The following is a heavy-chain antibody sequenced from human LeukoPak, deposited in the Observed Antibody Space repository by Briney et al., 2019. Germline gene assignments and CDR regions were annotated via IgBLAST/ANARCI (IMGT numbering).Heavy chain of an antibody. Sequence: PSETLSLTCAVYGGSFSSYYWSWIRQPPGKGLEWIGEINHSGSTNYNPSLKSRVTISVDTSKNQFSLKLSSVTAADTAVYYCARVRAWIQLWLPYYYYMDVWGKGTTVTVSS. D-gene: IGHD5-18*01. V-gene: IGHV4-34*01. CDR1: GGSFSSYY. CDR2: INHSGST. J-gene: IGHJ6*03. CDR3: ARVRAWIQLWLPYYYYMDV.